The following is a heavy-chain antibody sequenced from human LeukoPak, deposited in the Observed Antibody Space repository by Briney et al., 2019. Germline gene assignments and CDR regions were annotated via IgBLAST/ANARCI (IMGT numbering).Heavy chain of an antibody. CDR1: GYTFTSYG. CDR2: ISAYNGNT. V-gene: IGHV1-18*01. CDR3: ARALLYYYDSSGYTPGDY. D-gene: IGHD3-22*01. Sequence: ASVKVSCKASGYTFTSYGISWVRQAPGQGLEWMGWISAYNGNTNYAQKLQGRVTMTTDTSTSTAYMELRGLRSDDTAVYYCARALLYYYDSSGYTPGDYWGQGTLVTVSS. J-gene: IGHJ4*02.